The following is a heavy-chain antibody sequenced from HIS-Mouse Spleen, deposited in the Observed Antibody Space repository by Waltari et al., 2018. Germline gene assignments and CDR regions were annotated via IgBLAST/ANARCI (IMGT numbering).Heavy chain of an antibody. D-gene: IGHD6-13*01. CDR1: GGSISSSSYY. CDR2: IYYSGST. Sequence: QLQLQESGPGLVKPSETLSLTCTVSGGSISSSSYYWGWIRQPPGKGLEWIGSIYYSGSTYYNPTLQSRVTISVDTSKSQCSLKLSSVTAADTAVDYCAREIPYSSSWYDWYFDLWGRGTLVTVSS. J-gene: IGHJ2*01. CDR3: AREIPYSSSWYDWYFDL. V-gene: IGHV4-39*07.